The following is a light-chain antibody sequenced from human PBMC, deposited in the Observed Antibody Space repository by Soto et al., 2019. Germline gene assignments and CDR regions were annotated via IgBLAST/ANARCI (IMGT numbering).Light chain of an antibody. CDR1: QSVSIK. Sequence: EIVMTQSPATLSVSPGEIATLSFSASQSVSIKLAWYQQKPGQAPRLLIYDASSRATGIPDRFSGGGSGTDFTLTISRLEPEDFAVYYCQQFSSYPLTFGGGTKVDIK. CDR2: DAS. J-gene: IGKJ4*01. V-gene: IGKV3-20*01. CDR3: QQFSSYPLT.